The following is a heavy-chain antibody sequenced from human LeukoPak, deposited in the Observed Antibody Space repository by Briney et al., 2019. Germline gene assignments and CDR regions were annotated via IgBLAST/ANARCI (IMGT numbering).Heavy chain of an antibody. CDR2: IIPIFDTA. Sequence: ASVKVSCKASGGTFSSYGISWVRQAPRQGLEWMGGIIPIFDTAKYAQKLQGRVMITADESTSTAYMELSSLRSEDTAVYYCAREGTTDNWFDPWGQGTLVTVSS. CDR1: GGTFSSYG. D-gene: IGHD1-1*01. J-gene: IGHJ5*02. V-gene: IGHV1-69*13. CDR3: AREGTTDNWFDP.